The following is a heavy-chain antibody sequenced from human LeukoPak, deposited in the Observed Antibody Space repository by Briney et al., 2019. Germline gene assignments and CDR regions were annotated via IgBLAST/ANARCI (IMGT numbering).Heavy chain of an antibody. D-gene: IGHD3-22*01. Sequence: SETLSLTCTVSGGSISSYYWSWIRQPPGKGLEWIGYIYYSGSTNYNPSLKSRVTISVDTSKNQFSLKLSSVTAADTAVYYCARSSSYSSGYYYWGQGTLVTVSS. V-gene: IGHV4-59*08. CDR1: GGSISSYY. CDR3: ARSSSYSSGYYY. J-gene: IGHJ4*02. CDR2: IYYSGST.